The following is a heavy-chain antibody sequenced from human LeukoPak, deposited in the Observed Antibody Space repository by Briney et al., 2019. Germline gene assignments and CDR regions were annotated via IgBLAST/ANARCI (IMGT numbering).Heavy chain of an antibody. CDR1: GYIFTNYY. D-gene: IGHD3-10*01. J-gene: IGHJ4*02. CDR2: INPSGGST. V-gene: IGHV1-46*01. Sequence: ASVKVSRKASGYIFTNYYMHWVRQAPGQGLEWMETINPSGGSTTYAQKFQGRVTMTRDTSTSTVYMELSSLRSEDTAVYYCATDHGSAYYRAPRHWGQGTLVTVSS. CDR3: ATDHGSAYYRAPRH.